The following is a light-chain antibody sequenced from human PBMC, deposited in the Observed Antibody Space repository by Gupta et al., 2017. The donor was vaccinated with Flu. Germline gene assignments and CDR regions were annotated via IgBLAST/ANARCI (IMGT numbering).Light chain of an antibody. V-gene: IGLV2-14*04. CDR1: SGEVGGYKY. Sequence: STISCTGTSGEVGGYKYVVYDQQPSANAIKLMIYNVSKRAAVVASGFSGSKAGNTATLTISGRQAEDDADYYCSSYTSSSTYVFGTGTKGTVL. CDR3: SSYTSSSTYV. J-gene: IGLJ1*01. CDR2: NVS.